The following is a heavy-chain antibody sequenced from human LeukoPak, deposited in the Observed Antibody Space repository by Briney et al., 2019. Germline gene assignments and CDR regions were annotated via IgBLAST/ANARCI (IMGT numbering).Heavy chain of an antibody. J-gene: IGHJ6*02. CDR2: INAGNGNT. CDR3: ARATVVPAADYYYYGMDV. CDR1: GYTFTSYA. V-gene: IGHV1-3*01. D-gene: IGHD2-2*01. Sequence: ASVKVSCKASGYTFTSYAMHWVRQAPGQRLEWMGWINAGNGNTKYSQKFQGRVTITRDTSASTAYMELSSLRSEDTAVYYCARATVVPAADYYYYGMDVWGQGTTVTVSS.